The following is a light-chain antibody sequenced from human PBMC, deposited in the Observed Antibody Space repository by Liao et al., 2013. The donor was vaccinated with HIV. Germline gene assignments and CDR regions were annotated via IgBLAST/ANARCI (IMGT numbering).Light chain of an antibody. J-gene: IGLJ2*01. CDR3: QSADSSGTWL. Sequence: SYELTQPPSVSVSPGQTARITCSGDALPKQYAYWYQQKPGQAPVLLIYKDSERPSGIPERFSGSRSGTTVTLTISGVQAEDEADFYCQSADSSGTWLFGGGTKLTVL. CDR1: ALPKQY. CDR2: KDS. V-gene: IGLV3-25*03.